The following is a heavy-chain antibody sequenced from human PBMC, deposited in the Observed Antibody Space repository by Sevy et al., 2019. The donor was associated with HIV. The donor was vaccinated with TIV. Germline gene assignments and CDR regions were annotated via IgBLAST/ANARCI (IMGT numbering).Heavy chain of an antibody. CDR1: GYTFTNYY. Sequence: ASVKVSCKASGYTFTNYYMHWVRQAPGQGLEWMGIINPSGGSTSYAQKFQGRLTMTRDTSTSTVYMELSSLRPEDTAVYYCARDHTVIGSNWYGAFDIWGQGTMVTVSS. D-gene: IGHD6-13*01. CDR2: INPSGGST. J-gene: IGHJ3*02. CDR3: ARDHTVIGSNWYGAFDI. V-gene: IGHV1-46*01.